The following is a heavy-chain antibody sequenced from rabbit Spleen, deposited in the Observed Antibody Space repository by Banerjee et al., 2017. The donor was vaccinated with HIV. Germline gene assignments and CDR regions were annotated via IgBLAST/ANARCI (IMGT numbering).Heavy chain of an antibody. J-gene: IGHJ3*01. Sequence: QSLEESGGDLVKPGASLTLTCTASGFSFSSSYYICWVRQAPGKGLECIACIYGGSSGNTYYASWAKGRFTISKTSSTTVTLQMTSLTAADTATYFCARGRWINDAGAASALTRLDLWGPGTLVTVS. V-gene: IGHV1S40*01. CDR3: ARGRWINDAGAASALTRLDL. CDR2: IYGGSSGNT. D-gene: IGHD4-2*01. CDR1: GFSFSSSYY.